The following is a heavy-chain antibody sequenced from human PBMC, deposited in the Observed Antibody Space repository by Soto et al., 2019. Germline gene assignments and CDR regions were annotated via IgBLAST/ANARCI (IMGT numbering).Heavy chain of an antibody. Sequence: GSLRLSCAASGFTFSSYAMSWVRQAPGKGLEWVSAISGSGGRTYYADSVRGRFTLSRDNSKNTLYLQMNSLRAEDTAVYYCAKDQGNYDYYKWFDPWGQGTLVTVSS. J-gene: IGHJ5*02. V-gene: IGHV3-23*01. CDR2: ISGSGGRT. CDR3: AKDQGNYDYYKWFDP. D-gene: IGHD3-3*01. CDR1: GFTFSSYA.